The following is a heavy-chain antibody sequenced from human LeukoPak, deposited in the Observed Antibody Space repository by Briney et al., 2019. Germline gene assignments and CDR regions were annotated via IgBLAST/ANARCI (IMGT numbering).Heavy chain of an antibody. CDR1: GFTFDDYA. CDR2: ISWNSGSI. J-gene: IGHJ4*02. Sequence: PGGSLRLSCAASGFTFDDYAMHWVRQAPGKGLEWVSGISWNSGSIGYADSVKGRFTISRDSAKNSLYLQMNSLRAEDTALYYCAKGVAAAGRDLSFDYWGQGTLVIVSS. V-gene: IGHV3-9*01. D-gene: IGHD6-13*01. CDR3: AKGVAAAGRDLSFDY.